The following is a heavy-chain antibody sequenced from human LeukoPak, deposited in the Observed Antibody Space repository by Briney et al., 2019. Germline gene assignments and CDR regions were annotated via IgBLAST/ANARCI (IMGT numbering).Heavy chain of an antibody. CDR3: ARTTRTWEDV. D-gene: IGHD1-14*01. V-gene: IGHV3-66*02. Sequence: GGSLRLSCAASGFTVSSNYMSWVRQAPGKGLEWVSVIYSGGSTYYADSVKGRSTISRDNSKNTLYLQMNSLRAEDTAVYYCARTTRTWEDVWGKGTTVTVSS. CDR1: GFTVSSNY. J-gene: IGHJ6*04. CDR2: IYSGGST.